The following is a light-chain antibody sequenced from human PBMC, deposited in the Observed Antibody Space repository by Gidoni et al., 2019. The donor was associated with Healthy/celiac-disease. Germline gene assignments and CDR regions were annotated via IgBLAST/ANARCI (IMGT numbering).Light chain of an antibody. Sequence: DIQMTQSPSSLSASVGDRVTITCQASQDISNYLNWYQQKPGKAPKLLIYDASNLETGVPSRFSGSGSGTDFTFTISSLQPEDIATYYCQQYDNLPITFGLGTKVEIK. J-gene: IGKJ1*01. CDR3: QQYDNLPIT. V-gene: IGKV1-33*01. CDR2: DAS. CDR1: QDISNY.